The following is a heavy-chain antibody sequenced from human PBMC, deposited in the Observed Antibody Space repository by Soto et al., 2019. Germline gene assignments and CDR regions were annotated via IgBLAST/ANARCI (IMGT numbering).Heavy chain of an antibody. Sequence: QAQVVQSGAEVRKPGSSVKLSCKASEGTFNSYAIAWVRQAPGQGLAWMGGIIPYYNTLNYAQKFQDRVTITADDSTNTVYMELSSLRSDDTAVYFCASGASRWYPYFFDSWDQGTLVTVSS. CDR3: ASGASRWYPYFFDS. CDR2: IIPYYNTL. V-gene: IGHV1-69*01. J-gene: IGHJ5*01. D-gene: IGHD6-13*01. CDR1: EGTFNSYA.